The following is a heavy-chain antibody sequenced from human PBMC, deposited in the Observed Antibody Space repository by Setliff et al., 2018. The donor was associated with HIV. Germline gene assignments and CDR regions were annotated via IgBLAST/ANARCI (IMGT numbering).Heavy chain of an antibody. CDR1: GFTFSSSW. Sequence: GGSLRLSCAASGFTFSSSWMSWVRQAPGKGLEWVANINEDGSDKYYMDSVKGRFSISRDNADNSLYLQMNSLTAEDTAVYYCARALSYSGWRTQYFDCWGQGTLVTVSS. D-gene: IGHD6-19*01. J-gene: IGHJ4*02. CDR3: ARALSYSGWRTQYFDC. CDR2: INEDGSDK. V-gene: IGHV3-7*03.